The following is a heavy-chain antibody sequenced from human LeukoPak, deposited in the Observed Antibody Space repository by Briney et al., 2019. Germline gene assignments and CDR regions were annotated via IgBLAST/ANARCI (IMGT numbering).Heavy chain of an antibody. CDR3: AKDRTTQDFAWYPYYFDS. V-gene: IGHV3-23*01. D-gene: IGHD3-9*01. CDR1: GFTFSNYA. CDR2: ISASGGGT. J-gene: IGHJ4*02. Sequence: GGSLRLSCAASGFTFSNYAMTWVRQAPGKGLEWVSAISASGGGTYYADSVKGRFTISRDNSKNTLYLQMNSLRAEDTAIYYCAKDRTTQDFAWYPYYFDSWGQGTLVTVSS.